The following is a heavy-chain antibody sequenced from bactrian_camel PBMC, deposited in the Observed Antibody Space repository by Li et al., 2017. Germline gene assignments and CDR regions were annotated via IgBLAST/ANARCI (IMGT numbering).Heavy chain of an antibody. J-gene: IGHJ7*01. V-gene: IGHV3S42*01. Sequence: QLVESGGGSVQPGGSLTLSCQASGFTAGRRCMGWFRQAPGKAHEGVAAIDSDGSTSYADSVKGRFTISKDNAKNTLYLQMNSLKPEDTAMYYCAADRDCNPYGMDYWARGPRSPSP. CDR2: IDSDGST. D-gene: IGHD3*01. CDR1: GFTAGRRC.